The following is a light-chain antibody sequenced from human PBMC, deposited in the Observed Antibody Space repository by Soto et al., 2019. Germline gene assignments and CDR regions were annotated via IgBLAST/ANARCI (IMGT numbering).Light chain of an antibody. CDR3: QQSYSTPPET. J-gene: IGKJ1*01. V-gene: IGKV1-39*01. CDR1: QRISTY. Sequence: DIQMTQSPSSLSASVGDRVTITCRASQRISTYLNWYQQKPGKAPKLLIYGASNLQSGVPSRFSGSGSGTDFTLTIISLQPEDFATYYCQQSYSTPPETFGQGTKV. CDR2: GAS.